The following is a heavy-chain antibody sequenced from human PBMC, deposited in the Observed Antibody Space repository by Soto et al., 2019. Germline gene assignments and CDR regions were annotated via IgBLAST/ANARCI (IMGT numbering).Heavy chain of an antibody. CDR2: INHSGST. CDR3: AGAAAMRGYAFDI. V-gene: IGHV4-34*01. CDR1: GGSFSGYY. Sequence: QVQLQQWGAGLLKPSETLSLTCAVYGGSFSGYYWSWIRQPPGKGLEWIGEINHSGSTNYNPSLNSRVTISVDTAKNQFSLKLSSVTAADTAVYYCAGAAAMRGYAFDIWGQGTMVTVSS. J-gene: IGHJ3*02. D-gene: IGHD2-2*01.